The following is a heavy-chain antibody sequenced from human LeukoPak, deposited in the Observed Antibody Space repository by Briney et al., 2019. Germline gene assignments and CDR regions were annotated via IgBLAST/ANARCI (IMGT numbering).Heavy chain of an antibody. CDR3: AKGARLRVSCDY. Sequence: HPGGSLRLSCAASGFTFSSYAMSWVRQAPGKGLEWVSAVSGSGGSTYYADSVKGRFTISRDNSKNTLYLQMNSLRAEDTAVYYCAKGARLRVSCDYWGQGTLVTVSS. V-gene: IGHV3-23*01. D-gene: IGHD3-16*01. CDR2: VSGSGGST. CDR1: GFTFSSYA. J-gene: IGHJ4*02.